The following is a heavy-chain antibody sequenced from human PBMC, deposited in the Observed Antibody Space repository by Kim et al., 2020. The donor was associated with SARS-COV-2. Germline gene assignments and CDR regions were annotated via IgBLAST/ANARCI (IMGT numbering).Heavy chain of an antibody. Sequence: SETLSLTCTVSSGSISSSSYYWGWIRQPPGKGLEWIGSIYYGGSTYYNPSLKSRVTISVDTSKNQFSLRLSSVTAADTAVYYCARHTVIAFLDSWGQGTLVTVSS. CDR1: SGSISSSSYY. V-gene: IGHV4-39*01. D-gene: IGHD4-17*01. CDR2: IYYGGST. CDR3: ARHTVIAFLDS. J-gene: IGHJ4*02.